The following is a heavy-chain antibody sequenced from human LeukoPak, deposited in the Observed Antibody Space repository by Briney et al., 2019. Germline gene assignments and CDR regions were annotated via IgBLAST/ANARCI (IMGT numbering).Heavy chain of an antibody. CDR1: GGSISSGGYS. J-gene: IGHJ5*02. D-gene: IGHD5-18*01. CDR3: ARLEGGKRGYSYVDR. Sequence: PSETLSLTCAVSGGSISSGGYSWSWIRQPPGKGLEWIGYIYYSGSTNYNPSLKSRVTISVDTSKNQFSLKLSSVTAADTAVYYCARLEGGKRGYSYVDRWGQGTLVTVSS. CDR2: IYYSGST. V-gene: IGHV4-61*08.